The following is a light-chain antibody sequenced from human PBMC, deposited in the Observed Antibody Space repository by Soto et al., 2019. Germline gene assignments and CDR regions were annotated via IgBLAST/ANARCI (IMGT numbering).Light chain of an antibody. Sequence: EIVMTQSPATLSVSLGERSTLXXRASQSVSSNLAWYQQKPGQAPRLLXYGASTRATGIPARFSGSGSGTEFTLTISSLQSEDFAVYYCQQYNNWPAWTFGQGTKVDI. CDR3: QQYNNWPAWT. J-gene: IGKJ1*01. V-gene: IGKV3-15*01. CDR2: GAS. CDR1: QSVSSN.